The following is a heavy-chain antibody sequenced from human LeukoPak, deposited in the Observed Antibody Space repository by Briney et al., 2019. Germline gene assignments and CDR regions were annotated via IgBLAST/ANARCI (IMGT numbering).Heavy chain of an antibody. J-gene: IGHJ3*02. CDR3: ARRRSVLRYFDPAGAFDI. CDR1: GFTVSSNY. D-gene: IGHD3-9*01. V-gene: IGHV3-53*05. Sequence: GGSLRLSCAASGFTVSSNYMSWVRQAPGKGLEWVSVVYSGGGTYYADSVKGRFTISRDNSKNTLYLQMNSLRAEDTAVYYCARRRSVLRYFDPAGAFDIWGQGTMVTVSS. CDR2: VYSGGGT.